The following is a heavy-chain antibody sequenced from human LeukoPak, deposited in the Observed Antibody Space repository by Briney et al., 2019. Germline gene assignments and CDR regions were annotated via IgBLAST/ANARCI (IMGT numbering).Heavy chain of an antibody. CDR1: GFTFSDYY. CDR3: ARGPRVEESTAGDY. D-gene: IGHD2-21*02. CDR2: INHSGST. J-gene: IGHJ4*02. V-gene: IGHV4-34*01. Sequence: GSLRLSCAASGFTFSDYYMSWIRQPPGKGLEWIGEINHSGSTNYNPSLKSRVTISVDTSKNQSSLKLSSVTAADTAVYYCARGPRVEESTAGDYWGQGTLVTVSS.